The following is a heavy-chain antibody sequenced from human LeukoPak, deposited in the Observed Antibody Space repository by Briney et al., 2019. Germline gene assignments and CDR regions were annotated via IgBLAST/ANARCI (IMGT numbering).Heavy chain of an antibody. J-gene: IGHJ4*02. D-gene: IGHD2-21*01. CDR3: ARDLYSQY. Sequence: GGSLRLSCAASGFTLSAHWMSWVRQAPGKGLEWVANIKEDGSERYYVDSVKGRFTISRDIAKNSLYLQMNSLRAEDTAVYYCARDLYSQYWGQGTLVTVSS. CDR1: GFTLSAHW. CDR2: IKEDGSER. V-gene: IGHV3-7*01.